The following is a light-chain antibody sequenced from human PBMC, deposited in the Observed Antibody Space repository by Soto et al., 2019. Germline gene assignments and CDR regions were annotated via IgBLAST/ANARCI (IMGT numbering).Light chain of an antibody. CDR1: KAIGGY. J-gene: IGKJ2*01. V-gene: IGKV1-39*01. CDR3: QQSYSTPPT. Sequence: DIQMTHFPSPFFDSLGKGVPLISREGKAIGGYLNGIQQKPGKAPKLLINAASSLQSGVPSRFSGSGSGTDFTLTISSLQPEDFATYYCQQSYSTPPTFGQGTKLEIK. CDR2: AAS.